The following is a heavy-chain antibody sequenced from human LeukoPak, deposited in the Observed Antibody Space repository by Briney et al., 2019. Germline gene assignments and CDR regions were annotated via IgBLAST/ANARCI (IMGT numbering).Heavy chain of an antibody. CDR1: GFTLSGYW. CDR2: ISSSGSAI. J-gene: IGHJ3*02. D-gene: IGHD5-24*01. Sequence: PGGSLRLSCAASGFTLSGYWMSWVRQAPGKGLEWASYISSSGSAIYYADSVKGRFTISRDNAKNSLYLQMNNLRADDTAVYYCARAVDDAFDIWGQGTMVTVSS. V-gene: IGHV3-11*04. CDR3: ARAVDDAFDI.